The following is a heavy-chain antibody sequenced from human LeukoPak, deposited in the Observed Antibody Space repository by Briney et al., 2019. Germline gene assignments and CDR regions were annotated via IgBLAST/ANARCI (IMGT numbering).Heavy chain of an antibody. J-gene: IGHJ1*01. D-gene: IGHD6-6*01. Sequence: GGSLRLSCAASGFTFSNYGMHWVRQAPGKGLEWVTFIRYDGSNKYYADSVKGRFTVSRDNSKNTLYLQMNSLGPEDTAVYNCVKRDIQYTSSSGGTFQHWGQGTLVTVSS. CDR3: VKRDIQYTSSSGGTFQH. V-gene: IGHV3-30*02. CDR1: GFTFSNYG. CDR2: IRYDGSNK.